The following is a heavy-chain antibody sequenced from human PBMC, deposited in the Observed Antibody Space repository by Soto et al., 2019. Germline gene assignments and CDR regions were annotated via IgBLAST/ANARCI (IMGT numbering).Heavy chain of an antibody. CDR1: GYSFTSYW. CDR3: ARRGSPGGYYYYYGMDV. J-gene: IGHJ6*02. CDR2: IDPSDSYT. Sequence: GESLKLSCKGSGYSFTSYWISWVRQMPGKGLEWMGRIDPSDSYTNYSPSFQGHVTISADKSISTAYLQWSSLKASDTAMYYCARRGSPGGYYYYYGMDVWGQGTTVTVSS. V-gene: IGHV5-10-1*01. D-gene: IGHD3-16*01.